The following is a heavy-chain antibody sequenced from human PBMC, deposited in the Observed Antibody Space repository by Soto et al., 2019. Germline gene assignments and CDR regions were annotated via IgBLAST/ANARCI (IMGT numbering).Heavy chain of an antibody. D-gene: IGHD2-8*01. V-gene: IGHV3-23*01. CDR1: GFSVSTHY. J-gene: IGHJ4*02. CDR2: ISGGGDTT. CDR3: AKLRDFVVLPAGILDY. Sequence: GSLRLSCAVSGFSVSTHYISWIRLSPGKGLEWVSVISGGGDTTYYTPSVKGRFTISRDDFRNTLYLQMNSLRTEDTAIYYCAKLRDFVVLPAGILDYWGPGTLVTVSS.